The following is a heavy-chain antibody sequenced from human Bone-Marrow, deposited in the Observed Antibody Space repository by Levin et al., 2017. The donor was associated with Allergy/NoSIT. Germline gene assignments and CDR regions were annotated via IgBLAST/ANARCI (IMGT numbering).Heavy chain of an antibody. CDR1: GFSLSNARMG. Sequence: SGPTLVKPTETLTLTCTVSGFSLSNARMGVSWIRQPPGKALEWLAHIFSNDEKSYSTSLKSRLTISKDTSKSQVVLTMTNMDPVDTATYYCARIRTVTTGSPPDYYDYGMDVWGQGTTVTVSS. V-gene: IGHV2-26*01. J-gene: IGHJ6*02. CDR3: ARIRTVTTGSPPDYYDYGMDV. D-gene: IGHD4-17*01. CDR2: IFSNDEK.